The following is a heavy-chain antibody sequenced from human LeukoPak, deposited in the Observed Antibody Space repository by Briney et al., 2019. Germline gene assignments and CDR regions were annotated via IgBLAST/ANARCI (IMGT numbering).Heavy chain of an antibody. CDR1: GYTFTSYG. CDR2: ISAYNGNT. Sequence: ASVKVSCKASGYTFTSYGISWVRQAPGQGLEWMGWISAYNGNTNYAQKLQGRVTMTTDTSTSTAYMELRSLRSDDTAVYYCARLTYSGWYGFVDYYHGMDVWGQGTTVTVSS. V-gene: IGHV1-18*01. D-gene: IGHD6-19*01. J-gene: IGHJ6*02. CDR3: ARLTYSGWYGFVDYYHGMDV.